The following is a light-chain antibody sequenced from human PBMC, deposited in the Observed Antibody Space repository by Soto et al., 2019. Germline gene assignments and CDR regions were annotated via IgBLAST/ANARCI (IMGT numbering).Light chain of an antibody. Sequence: EIVLTQSPGTLSLSPGERATLSCRASQSVSSSYLAWHQQQPGQHPRLLIYGASSRATGIPDRFSGSGSGTDFTLTISRLEPEDFEVYYCQQYGSSPITFGQGTRLEIK. CDR1: QSVSSSY. CDR2: GAS. CDR3: QQYGSSPIT. V-gene: IGKV3-20*01. J-gene: IGKJ5*01.